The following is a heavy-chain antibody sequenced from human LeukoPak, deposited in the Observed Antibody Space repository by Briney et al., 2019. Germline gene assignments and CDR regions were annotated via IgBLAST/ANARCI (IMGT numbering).Heavy chain of an antibody. Sequence: GSSVKVSCKASGGTFSSYAISWVRQAPGQGLEWMGRIIPIFGIANYAQKFQGRVTITADKSTSTAYMELSSLRSEDTAVYYCARIWEVGRYAYWGQGTLVTVSS. CDR2: IIPIFGIA. D-gene: IGHD6-19*01. CDR1: GGTFSSYA. CDR3: ARIWEVGRYAY. J-gene: IGHJ4*02. V-gene: IGHV1-69*04.